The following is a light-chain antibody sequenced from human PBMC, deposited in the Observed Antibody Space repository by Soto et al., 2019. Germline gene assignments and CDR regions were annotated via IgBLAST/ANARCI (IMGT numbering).Light chain of an antibody. CDR1: QAISSH. CDR3: QQLNSYPLT. CDR2: GAS. J-gene: IGKJ3*01. Sequence: DIQLTQSPSFLSASVGGRVTITCRASQAISSHLAWYQQKPGKAPNLLIYGASTLQSGVPSRFSGSGSGTQFTLTISSLQPEDFATYYCQQLNSYPLTFXPGTKVDIK. V-gene: IGKV1-9*01.